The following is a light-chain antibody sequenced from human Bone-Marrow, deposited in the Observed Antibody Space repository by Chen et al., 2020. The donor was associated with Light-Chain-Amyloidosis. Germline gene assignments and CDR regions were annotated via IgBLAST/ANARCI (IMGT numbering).Light chain of an antibody. CDR3: SSYTITNTLV. Sequence: QSALTQPASVSGSHGPSITISCTGTSRDVGDDNHVSWYQQHPDKAPTLMIYEVTNRPSWVPDRFSGSKSDNTASLTISGLQTEYEADYFCSSYTITNTLVFGSGTRVTVL. CDR1: SRDVGDDNH. CDR2: EVT. V-gene: IGLV2-14*01. J-gene: IGLJ1*01.